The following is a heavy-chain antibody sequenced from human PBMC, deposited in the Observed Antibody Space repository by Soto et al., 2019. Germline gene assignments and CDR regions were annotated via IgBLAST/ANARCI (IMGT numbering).Heavy chain of an antibody. CDR3: AREVNYYGSGSYDY. D-gene: IGHD3-10*01. CDR2: IYSGGST. CDR1: GFTVSSNY. V-gene: IGHV3-53*01. J-gene: IGHJ4*02. Sequence: GGSLRLSCAASGFTVSSNYMSWVRQAPGKGLEWVSVIYSGGSTYYADSMKGRFTISRDNSKNTLYLQMNSLRAEDTAVYYCAREVNYYGSGSYDYWGQGTLVTVSS.